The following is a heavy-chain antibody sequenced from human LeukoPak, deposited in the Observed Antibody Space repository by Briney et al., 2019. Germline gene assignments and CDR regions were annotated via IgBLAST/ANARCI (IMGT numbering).Heavy chain of an antibody. Sequence: SEPLSLTRAVYGRSFSGYYWSWIRQPPGKGLEWSGEINHSGSTNYNPSLKSRVTISVDTSKNQFSLKLSSVTAADTAVYYCARGYSSSRRFDPWGQGTLVTVSS. V-gene: IGHV4-34*01. D-gene: IGHD6-6*01. CDR2: INHSGST. CDR1: GRSFSGYY. J-gene: IGHJ5*02. CDR3: ARGYSSSRRFDP.